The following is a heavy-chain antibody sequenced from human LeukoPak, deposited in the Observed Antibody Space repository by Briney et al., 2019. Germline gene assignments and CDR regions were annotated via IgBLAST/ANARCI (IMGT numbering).Heavy chain of an antibody. Sequence: SETLSLTCTVSGGSISSSSYYWGWIRQPPGKGLEWIGSIYYSGSTYYNPSLKSRVTISVDTSKNQFSLKLSSVTAADTAVYYCARGVSDSGHIQPYYFDYWGQGTLVTVSS. J-gene: IGHJ4*02. CDR1: GGSISSSSYY. V-gene: IGHV4-39*01. CDR2: IYYSGST. D-gene: IGHD1-1*01. CDR3: ARGVSDSGHIQPYYFDY.